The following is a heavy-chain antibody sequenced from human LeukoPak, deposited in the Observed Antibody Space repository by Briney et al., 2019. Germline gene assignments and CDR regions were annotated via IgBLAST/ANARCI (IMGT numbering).Heavy chain of an antibody. CDR2: IKEDGSVK. J-gene: IGHJ4*02. CDR1: GFTFSSFW. CDR3: ARERYGNYN. V-gene: IGHV3-7*03. D-gene: IGHD4-11*01. Sequence: GGSLRLSCAASGFTFSSFWMIWVRQAPGKGLEWVANIKEDGSVKNYVDSVKGRFTISRDNAKNSLFLQMNSLRAEDTAVYYCARERYGNYNWGQGTLVTVSS.